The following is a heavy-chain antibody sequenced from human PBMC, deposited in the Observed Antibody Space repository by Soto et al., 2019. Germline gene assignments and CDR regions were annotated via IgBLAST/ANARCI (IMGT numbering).Heavy chain of an antibody. CDR2: ISARGGTT. D-gene: IGHD3-16*01. CDR3: GKDRGFGAGHGMDV. J-gene: IGHJ6*02. V-gene: IGHV3-23*01. Sequence: EVQLLESGGDLVQPGGSLRLSCEASGFTFSNYAMSWVRQAPGKGLEWVTGISARGGTTYYVDSVKGRFTISRDNSKNTLYLQMNALRAEDRAVYYCGKDRGFGAGHGMDVWGQGTTVTVSS. CDR1: GFTFSNYA.